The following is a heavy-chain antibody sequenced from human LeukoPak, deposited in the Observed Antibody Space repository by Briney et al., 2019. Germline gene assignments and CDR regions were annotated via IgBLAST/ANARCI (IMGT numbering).Heavy chain of an antibody. Sequence: GGSLRLSCAASGFTFDDYGMSWVRQAPGKGLEWVSGINWNGGSTVYADSVKGRFTISRDNAKNSLYLQMNSLRAEDTALYYCARKNYYGSGSYYAPSEGINWFDPWGQGTLVTVSS. CDR1: GFTFDDYG. D-gene: IGHD3-10*01. CDR3: ARKNYYGSGSYYAPSEGINWFDP. V-gene: IGHV3-20*04. CDR2: INWNGGST. J-gene: IGHJ5*02.